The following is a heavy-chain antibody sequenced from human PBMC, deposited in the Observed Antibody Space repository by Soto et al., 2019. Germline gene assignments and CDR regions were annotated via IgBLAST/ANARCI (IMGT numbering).Heavy chain of an antibody. J-gene: IGHJ4*02. CDR1: GGSISSYY. Sequence: ETLSLTCTVSGGSISSYYWSWIRQPPGKGLEWIGYIYYSGSTSYNPSLKSRVTISVDTSKNQFSLKLTSVTAADTAVYYCARDKITGLFDYWGQGTLVTVSS. D-gene: IGHD2-8*02. CDR2: IYYSGST. V-gene: IGHV4-59*12. CDR3: ARDKITGLFDY.